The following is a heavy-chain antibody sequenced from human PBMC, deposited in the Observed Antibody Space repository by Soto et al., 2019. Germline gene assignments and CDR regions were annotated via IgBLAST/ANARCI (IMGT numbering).Heavy chain of an antibody. D-gene: IGHD5-12*01. V-gene: IGHV3-21*01. Sequence: RNWVRKAKGKGLEWVSSISSSSSYIYYADSVKGRFTISRDNAKNSLYLQMNSLRAADTAVYHCASRGSHGYWGQGTLVTVPS. CDR2: ISSSSSYI. J-gene: IGHJ4*02. CDR3: ASRGSHGY.